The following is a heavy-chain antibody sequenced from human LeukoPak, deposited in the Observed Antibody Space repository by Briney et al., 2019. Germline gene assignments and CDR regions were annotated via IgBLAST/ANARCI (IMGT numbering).Heavy chain of an antibody. CDR1: GGSISSSSYH. CDR2: INNSGST. J-gene: IGHJ4*02. CDR3: ARALSYGSGPFDL. V-gene: IGHV4-39*01. Sequence: KPSETLSLTCTVSGGSISSSSYHWGWIRQPPGKGLEWVGSINNSGSTHYNPSLKSRVTISVDTSKNQFSLKLNSVTAADTAVYYCARALSYGSGPFDLWGQGTLVTVSS. D-gene: IGHD3-10*01.